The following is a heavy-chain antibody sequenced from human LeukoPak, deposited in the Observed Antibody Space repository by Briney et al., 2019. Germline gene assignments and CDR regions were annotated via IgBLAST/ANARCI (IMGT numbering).Heavy chain of an antibody. D-gene: IGHD3-22*01. J-gene: IGHJ3*02. Sequence: GGSLRLSCAASGFTFSSYWMSWVRQAPGKGLEWVANIKQDGSEKYYVDSVKGRFTISRDNAKNSLYLQMNSLRAEDTAVYYCARENYDSSGYYYVKGGAFDIWGQGTMVTVSS. CDR1: GFTFSSYW. CDR3: ARENYDSSGYYYVKGGAFDI. V-gene: IGHV3-7*01. CDR2: IKQDGSEK.